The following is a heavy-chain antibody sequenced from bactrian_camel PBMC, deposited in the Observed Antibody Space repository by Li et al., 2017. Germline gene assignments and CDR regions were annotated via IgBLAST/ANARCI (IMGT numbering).Heavy chain of an antibody. V-gene: IGHV3S40*01. CDR3: AAALSY. Sequence: DVQLVESGGGLVQPGGSLRLSCAAAGVTFSSSDMSWVRQAPGKGLEWVSRIGSGGGGSTYYADSVKGRVTISRDNAKNTVYLQMNSLKTEDAAKYYCAAALSYWGRGTQVTVS. CDR2: IGSGGGGST. J-gene: IGHJ4*01. CDR1: GVTFSSSD.